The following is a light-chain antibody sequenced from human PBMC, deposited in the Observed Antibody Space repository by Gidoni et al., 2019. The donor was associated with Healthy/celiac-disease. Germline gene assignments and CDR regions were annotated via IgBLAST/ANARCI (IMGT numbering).Light chain of an antibody. V-gene: IGKV3-20*01. CDR3: QHFGN. J-gene: IGKJ4*01. CDR1: QSISSSQ. CDR2: GAS. Sequence: EIVLTQSPGTLSLSQGQSATLSCRASQSISSSQLAWYQQKPGQAPRPLMYGASSRATGIPDRFSGSGSGTDFTLTISRLEPDDFAVYYCQHFGNFGGGTKVE.